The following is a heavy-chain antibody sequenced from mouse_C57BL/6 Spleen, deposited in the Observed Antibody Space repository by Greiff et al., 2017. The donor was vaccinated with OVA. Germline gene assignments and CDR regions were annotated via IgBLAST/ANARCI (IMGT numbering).Heavy chain of an antibody. CDR3: AMRYGSSYGALDY. CDR1: GFTFSSYG. D-gene: IGHD1-1*01. CDR2: ISSGGSYT. V-gene: IGHV5-6*02. Sequence: EVKLVESGGDLVKPGGSLKLSCAASGFTFSSYGMSWVRQTPDKRLEWVATISSGGSYTYYPDSVKGRFTISRDNAKNTLYLQMSSLKSEDTAMYYCAMRYGSSYGALDYWGQGTTLTVSS. J-gene: IGHJ2*01.